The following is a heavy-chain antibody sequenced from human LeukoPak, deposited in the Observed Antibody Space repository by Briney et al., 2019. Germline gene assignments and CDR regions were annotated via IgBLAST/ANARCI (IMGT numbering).Heavy chain of an antibody. J-gene: IGHJ3*02. CDR1: GFTVSSNY. V-gene: IGHV3-53*01. D-gene: IGHD6-13*01. Sequence: EGSQILSCAASGFTVSSNYMSWVRQAPGKGLEWVSVIYSGGSTYYADSVKGRFTISRDNSKNTLYLQMNSLRAEDTAVYYCARAAPHIAVADLDIWGQGRLATVSS. CDR2: IYSGGST. CDR3: ARAAPHIAVADLDI.